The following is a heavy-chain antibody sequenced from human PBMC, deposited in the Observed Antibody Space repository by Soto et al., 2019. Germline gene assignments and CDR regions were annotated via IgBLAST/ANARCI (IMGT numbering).Heavy chain of an antibody. V-gene: IGHV3-30-3*01. CDR3: ARGDGDTAMVLDY. D-gene: IGHD5-18*01. Sequence: QVQLVESGGGVVQPGRSLRLSCAASGFTFSSYAMHWVRQAPGKGLEWVAVISYDGSNKYYADSVTGRFTISKDNSQNTLYLQMNSPRDEDTAVYYCARGDGDTAMVLDYCGQGTLVTVCS. J-gene: IGHJ4*02. CDR1: GFTFSSYA. CDR2: ISYDGSNK.